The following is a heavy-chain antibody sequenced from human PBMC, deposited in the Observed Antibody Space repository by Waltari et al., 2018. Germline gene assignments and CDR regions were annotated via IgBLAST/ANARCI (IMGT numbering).Heavy chain of an antibody. CDR1: GGSISSSSYY. CDR3: ARHVEPTVTTGPFYFDY. D-gene: IGHD4-4*01. J-gene: IGHJ4*02. V-gene: IGHV4-39*01. CDR2: IYYSGST. Sequence: QLQLQESGPGLVKPSETLSLTCTVSGGSISSSSYYWGWVRQPPGKGLEWIGSIYYSGSTYYNPSLKSRVTISVDTSKNQFSLKLSSVTAADTAVYYCARHVEPTVTTGPFYFDYWGQGTLVTVSS.